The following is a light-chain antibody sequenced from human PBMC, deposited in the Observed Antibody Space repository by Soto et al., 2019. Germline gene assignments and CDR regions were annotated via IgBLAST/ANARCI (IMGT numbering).Light chain of an antibody. CDR3: QQSFTAPIT. V-gene: IGKV1-39*01. CDR2: GSS. CDR1: QSISNH. J-gene: IGKJ5*01. Sequence: DIRMTQSPSTLSGSLGDRVTVTWGTSQSISNHLNWYQQKTGEAPKLLIYGSSSLHYGVPSRFSGSGYGSAFNLTISSLQPEDSATYYCQQSFTAPITFGQGTRLEIK.